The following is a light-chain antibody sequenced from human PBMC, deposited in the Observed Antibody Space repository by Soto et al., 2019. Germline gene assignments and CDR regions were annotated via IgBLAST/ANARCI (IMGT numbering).Light chain of an antibody. CDR1: QSITRF. CDR3: LQHYSYPRT. V-gene: IGKV1-17*01. Sequence: DIQLTQSPSSLSASVGDRVTITCRASQSITRFLNWYQQKPGKGPNLLIYGASTLQSGVPSRFRGSASGTEFTLAISGLQPEDFETYYCLQHYSYPRTFGQGTKVDIK. CDR2: GAS. J-gene: IGKJ1*01.